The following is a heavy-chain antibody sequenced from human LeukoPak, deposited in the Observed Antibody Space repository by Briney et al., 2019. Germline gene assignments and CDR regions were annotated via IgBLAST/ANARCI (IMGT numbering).Heavy chain of an antibody. Sequence: GASVKVSCKASGGTFSSYAISWVRQAPGQGLEWMGGIIPIFGTANYAQKFQGRVTITADESTSTAYMELSSLRSEDTAVYYCARGDSYGPSSFFDYWGQGTLVTVSS. D-gene: IGHD5-18*01. CDR2: IIPIFGTA. CDR1: GGTFSSYA. V-gene: IGHV1-69*13. CDR3: ARGDSYGPSSFFDY. J-gene: IGHJ4*02.